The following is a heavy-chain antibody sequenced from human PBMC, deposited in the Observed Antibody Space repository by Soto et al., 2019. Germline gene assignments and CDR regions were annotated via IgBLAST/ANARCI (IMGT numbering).Heavy chain of an antibody. CDR2: IYWDDDK. J-gene: IGHJ4*02. D-gene: IGHD2-15*01. CDR3: AHRPSYCSGYSCYSGFDY. CDR1: GFSLSTSGVG. Sequence: QITLKESGPTLVKPTQTLTLTCTFSGFSLSTSGVGVRWIRQPPGKALEWLALIYWDDDKRYSPSLKSRLTITKDTSKNQVVLTMTNMDPVDTATYYCAHRPSYCSGYSCYSGFDYWGQGTLVTVSS. V-gene: IGHV2-5*02.